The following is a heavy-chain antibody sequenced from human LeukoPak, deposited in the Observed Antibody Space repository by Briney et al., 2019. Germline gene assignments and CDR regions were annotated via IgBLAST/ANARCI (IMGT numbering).Heavy chain of an antibody. CDR2: ISSSGSTI. CDR1: GYSISSGYY. CDR3: ASLYCTNGVCYTNWFDP. Sequence: LSLTCAVSGYSISSGYYWGWIRQPPGKGLEWVSYISSSGSTIYYADSVKGRFTISRDNAKNSLYLQMNSLRAEDTAVYYCASLYCTNGVCYTNWFDPWGQGTLVTVSS. D-gene: IGHD2-8*01. V-gene: IGHV3-11*04. J-gene: IGHJ5*02.